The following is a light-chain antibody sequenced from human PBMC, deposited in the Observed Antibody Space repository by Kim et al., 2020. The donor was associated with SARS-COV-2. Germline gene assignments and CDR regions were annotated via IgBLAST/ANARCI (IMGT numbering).Light chain of an antibody. CDR3: QEWDSSSDRRL. CDR2: HDS. CDR1: NIGSKS. V-gene: IGLV3-21*04. J-gene: IGLJ3*02. Sequence: SYELTQPPSVSVAPGKTARITCGGNNIGSKSVHWYQQKPGQAPVLVIYHDSDRPSGIPERFSGSNSGNTATLTISMVEAGDEADIYCQEWDSSSDRRLFG.